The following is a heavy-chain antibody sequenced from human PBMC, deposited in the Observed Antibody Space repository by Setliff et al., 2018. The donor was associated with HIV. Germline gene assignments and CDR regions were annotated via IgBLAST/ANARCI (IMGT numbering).Heavy chain of an antibody. CDR1: GYSFTDYP. CDR3: ARDPAPSSSASYFQH. J-gene: IGHJ1*01. D-gene: IGHD6-6*01. V-gene: IGHV1-2*02. CDR2: INPNSGGT. Sequence: ASVKVSCKASGYSFTDYPLHWVRQVPGHGLEWMGWINPNSGGTNYAQRFQGRVTMTRDTSISTAYMELSSLRSEDTAVYYCARDPAPSSSASYFQHWGQGTPVTVSS.